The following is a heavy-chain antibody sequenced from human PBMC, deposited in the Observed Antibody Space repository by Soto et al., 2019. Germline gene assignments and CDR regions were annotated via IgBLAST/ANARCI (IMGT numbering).Heavy chain of an antibody. CDR2: INPNSGGT. D-gene: IGHD1-7*01. Sequence: VKVSCKASGYTFTDYYMHWVRQAPGQGLEWMGWINPNSGGTNYAQKFQGRVTMTRDTSISTAYMELSRLRSDDTAVYYCARKLELRGSYYYYYDMDVWGQGTTVTVSS. J-gene: IGHJ6*02. CDR3: ARKLELRGSYYYYYDMDV. V-gene: IGHV1-2*02. CDR1: GYTFTDYY.